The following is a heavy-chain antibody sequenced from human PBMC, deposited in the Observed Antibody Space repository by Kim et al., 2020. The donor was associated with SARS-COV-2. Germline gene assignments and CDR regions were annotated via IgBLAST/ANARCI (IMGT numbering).Heavy chain of an antibody. Sequence: SETLSLTCAVYGGSFSGYYWSWIRQPPGKGLEWIGEINHSGSTNYNPSLKSRVTISVDTSKNQFSLKLSSVTAADTAVYYCARAIYGLSAFDYWGQGTLVTVSS. CDR3: ARAIYGLSAFDY. D-gene: IGHD3-10*01. CDR2: INHSGST. CDR1: GGSFSGYY. V-gene: IGHV4-34*01. J-gene: IGHJ4*02.